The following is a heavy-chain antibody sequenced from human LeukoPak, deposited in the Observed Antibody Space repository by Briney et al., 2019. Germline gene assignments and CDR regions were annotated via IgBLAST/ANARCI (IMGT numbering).Heavy chain of an antibody. D-gene: IGHD5-12*01. CDR2: IYPGDSDT. V-gene: IGHV5-51*01. Sequence: EESLKISCKGSGYSFNSYWIGWVRQMPGKGLEWMGIIYPGDSDTRYSPSFQGQVTISAEKSISTAYLQWSSLKASDTAMYYCARLPGIVATIERYFDYWGQGTLVTVSS. J-gene: IGHJ4*02. CDR1: GYSFNSYW. CDR3: ARLPGIVATIERYFDY.